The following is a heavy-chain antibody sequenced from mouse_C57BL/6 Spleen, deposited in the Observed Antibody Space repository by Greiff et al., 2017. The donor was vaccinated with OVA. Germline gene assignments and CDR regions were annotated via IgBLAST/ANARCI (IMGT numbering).Heavy chain of an antibody. J-gene: IGHJ4*01. CDR1: GYTFTDYN. CDR2: INPNNGGT. D-gene: IGHD1-1*01. CDR3: ARSLLLRHYYAMDY. V-gene: IGHV1-18*01. Sequence: EVQLQESGPELVKPGASVKIPCKASGYTFTDYNMDWVKQSHGKSLEWIGDINPNNGGTIYNQKFKGKATLTVDKSSSTAYMELRSLTSEDTAVYYCARSLLLRHYYAMDYWGQGTSVTVSS.